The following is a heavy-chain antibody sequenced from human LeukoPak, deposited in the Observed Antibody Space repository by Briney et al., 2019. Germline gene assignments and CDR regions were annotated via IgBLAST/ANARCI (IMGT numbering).Heavy chain of an antibody. Sequence: GASVKVSCKASGYTFTSYGISWVRQAPGQGLEWMGWISAYNGNTNYAQKLQGRVTMTTDTSTSTAYMELRSLRSDDTAVYYCAREIVVVVAATLDDAFDIWGQGTMVTVSS. CDR1: GYTFTSYG. CDR3: AREIVVVVAATLDDAFDI. V-gene: IGHV1-18*01. D-gene: IGHD2-15*01. CDR2: ISAYNGNT. J-gene: IGHJ3*02.